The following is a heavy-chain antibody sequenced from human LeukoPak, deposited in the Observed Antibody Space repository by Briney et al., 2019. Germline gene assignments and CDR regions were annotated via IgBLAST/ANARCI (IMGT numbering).Heavy chain of an antibody. Sequence: GGSLRLSCAASRFTFSSYGMHWVRQAPGKGLEWVAFIRYDGSNKYYADSVKGRFTISRDNSKNTLYLQMNSLRAEDTAVYYCAKPNPPWVNGYYLDYWGQGTLVTVSS. CDR1: RFTFSSYG. D-gene: IGHD1-14*01. J-gene: IGHJ4*02. V-gene: IGHV3-30*02. CDR3: AKPNPPWVNGYYLDY. CDR2: IRYDGSNK.